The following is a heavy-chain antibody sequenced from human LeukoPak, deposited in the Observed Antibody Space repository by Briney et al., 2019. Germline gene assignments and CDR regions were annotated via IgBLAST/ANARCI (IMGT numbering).Heavy chain of an antibody. V-gene: IGHV1-24*01. CDR3: ATDLGGVTELHAFDI. D-gene: IGHD3-16*01. Sequence: ASVKVSCKVSGYTLTELSMHWVRQAPGKGLEWMGGFDPEDGETIYAQKFQGRVTMTEDTSTDTAYMELSSLRSEDTAVYYCATDLGGVTELHAFDIWGQGTMVTVSS. CDR2: FDPEDGET. J-gene: IGHJ3*02. CDR1: GYTLTELS.